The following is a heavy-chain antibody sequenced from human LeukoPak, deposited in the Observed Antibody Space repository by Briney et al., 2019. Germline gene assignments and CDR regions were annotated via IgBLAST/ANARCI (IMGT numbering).Heavy chain of an antibody. Sequence: GGSLRLSCAASGFTFTGFAMSWVRQAPGKGPEWVSRIGGSSGSTYYADSVKGRFTISRDNSKKTLYLQMNSLRADDPAVYYCAKMKGPGLYYHYSMDGWGKGTTVIVSS. CDR1: GFTFTGFA. CDR2: IGGSSGST. CDR3: AKMKGPGLYYHYSMDG. J-gene: IGHJ6*03. V-gene: IGHV3-23*01.